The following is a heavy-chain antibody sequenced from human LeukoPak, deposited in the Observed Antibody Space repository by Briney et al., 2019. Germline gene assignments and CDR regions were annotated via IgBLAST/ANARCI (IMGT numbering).Heavy chain of an antibody. D-gene: IGHD5-12*01. CDR3: VTVPRGSSSY. CDR1: RFTFSNFW. Sequence: DPGGSLRLSCAASRFTFSNFWMHWVRQAPGKRLEWVATINLDGTDKYYVDSVKGRFTISRDNTKKSLLLQMNSLGVEDTAVYYCVTVPRGSSSYWGQGTLVTVSS. V-gene: IGHV3-7*02. CDR2: INLDGTDK. J-gene: IGHJ4*02.